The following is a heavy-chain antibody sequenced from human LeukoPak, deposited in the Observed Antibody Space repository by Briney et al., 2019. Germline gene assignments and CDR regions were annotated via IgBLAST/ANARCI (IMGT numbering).Heavy chain of an antibody. D-gene: IGHD2-2*01. V-gene: IGHV4-34*01. Sequence: SETLSLTCAVYGGSFSGYYWSWIRQPPGKGLEWIGEINHSGSTNYNPSLKSRVTISVDTSKNQFSLKLSSVTAADTAVYYCARRRVVPALWTPWGQGTLVTVSS. J-gene: IGHJ5*02. CDR2: INHSGST. CDR3: ARRRVVPALWTP. CDR1: GGSFSGYY.